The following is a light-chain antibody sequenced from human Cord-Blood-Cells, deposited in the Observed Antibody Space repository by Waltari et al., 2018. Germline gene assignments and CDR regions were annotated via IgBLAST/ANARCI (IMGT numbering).Light chain of an antibody. J-gene: IGLJ1*01. Sequence: QSALTQPASVSGSPGQSITIPCTGTSSHVGGYNYASWYQQHPGKAPKLMVYDVSKRPSGVSNRFSGSKSGNTASLTISGLQAEDEADYYCSSYTSSSTYVFGTGTKVTVL. CDR2: DVS. CDR3: SSYTSSSTYV. V-gene: IGLV2-14*01. CDR1: SSHVGGYNY.